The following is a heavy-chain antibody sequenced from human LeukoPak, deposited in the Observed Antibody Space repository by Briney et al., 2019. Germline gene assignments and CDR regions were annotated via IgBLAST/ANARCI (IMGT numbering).Heavy chain of an antibody. CDR3: ARVEAVAGGGDFDY. J-gene: IGHJ4*02. CDR2: IYDSGST. CDR1: GDSINSNNYY. Sequence: PSETLSLTCTVSGDSINSNNYYWGWIRQPPGKGLEWIGSIYDSGSTYYNPSLKSRVTISVDTSKNQFSLRLSSVTAADTAVYYCARVEAVAGGGDFDYWGQGTLVTVSS. D-gene: IGHD6-19*01. V-gene: IGHV4-39*07.